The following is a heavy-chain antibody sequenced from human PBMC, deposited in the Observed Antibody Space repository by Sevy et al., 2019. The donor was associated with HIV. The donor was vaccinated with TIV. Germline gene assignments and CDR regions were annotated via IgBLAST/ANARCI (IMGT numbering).Heavy chain of an antibody. CDR3: ARGNVGGYCC. CDR1: GGSISSYY. J-gene: IGHJ4*02. V-gene: IGHV4-59*01. Sequence: SETLSLTCTVSGGSISSYYWSWIRQPPGKGLEWIGYNYYSGSTNYNPSLTSRVTISVDTSKNQASLTLSSVTAADTAVYYCARGNVGGYCCWGQGTLVTVSS. CDR2: NYYSGST. D-gene: IGHD2-21*01.